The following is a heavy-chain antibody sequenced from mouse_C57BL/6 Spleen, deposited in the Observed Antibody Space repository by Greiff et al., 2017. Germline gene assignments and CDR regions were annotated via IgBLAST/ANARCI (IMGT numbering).Heavy chain of an antibody. V-gene: IGHV1-69*01. J-gene: IGHJ3*01. D-gene: IGHD1-1*01. Sequence: QVQLQQPGAELVMPGASVKLSCKASGYTFTSYWMHWVKQRPGQGLEWIGEIDPSDSYTNYNQKFKSKSTLTVDKSSSTAYMQLSSLTSEDSAVYYCARSYGSSYGFAYWGQGTLVTVSA. CDR1: GYTFTSYW. CDR2: IDPSDSYT. CDR3: ARSYGSSYGFAY.